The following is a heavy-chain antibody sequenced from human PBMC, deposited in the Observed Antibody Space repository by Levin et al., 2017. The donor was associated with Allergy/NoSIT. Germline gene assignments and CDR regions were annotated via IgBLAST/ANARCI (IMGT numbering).Heavy chain of an antibody. V-gene: IGHV3-30*18. CDR1: GFTFSSYG. CDR3: AKDLSSGWYYYYYYMDV. J-gene: IGHJ6*03. D-gene: IGHD6-19*01. Sequence: LSLTCAASGFTFSSYGMHWVRQAPGKGLEWVAVISYDGSNKYYADSVEGRFTISRDNSKNTLYLQMNSLRAEDTAVYYCAKDLSSGWYYYYYYMDVWGKGTTVTVSS. CDR2: ISYDGSNK.